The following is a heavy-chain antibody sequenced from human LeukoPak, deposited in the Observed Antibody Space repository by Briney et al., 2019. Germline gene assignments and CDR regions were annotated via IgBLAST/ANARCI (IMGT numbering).Heavy chain of an antibody. D-gene: IGHD3-10*01. V-gene: IGHV3-23*01. Sequence: GGTLRLSCAASGFTFSSYGMNWVRQAPGKGLEWVSGISGSGGSTYYADSVKGRFTISRDNSKNTLYLQMNSLRAEDTAVYYCAKVTRLYGSGSESYYYYMDVWGKGTTVTISS. J-gene: IGHJ6*03. CDR1: GFTFSSYG. CDR2: ISGSGGST. CDR3: AKVTRLYGSGSESYYYYMDV.